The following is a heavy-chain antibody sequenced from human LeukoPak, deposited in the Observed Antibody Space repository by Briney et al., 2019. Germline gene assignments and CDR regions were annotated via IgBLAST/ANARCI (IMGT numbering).Heavy chain of an antibody. J-gene: IGHJ4*02. CDR3: ARYSGWYYFDY. Sequence: SETLSLTCAVYGGSFSGYYWTWIRQPPGKGLEWIGEINHSGSTNYNPSLKSRVTISVDTSKNQFSLKLSSVTAADTAVYYCARYSGWYYFDYWGQGTLVTVSS. V-gene: IGHV4-34*01. CDR2: INHSGST. D-gene: IGHD6-19*01. CDR1: GGSFSGYY.